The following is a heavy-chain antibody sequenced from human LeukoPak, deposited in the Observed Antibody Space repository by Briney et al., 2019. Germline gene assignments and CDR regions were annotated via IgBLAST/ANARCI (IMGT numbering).Heavy chain of an antibody. D-gene: IGHD5-18*01. CDR3: ARGLRGYSLR. Sequence: GRSLRLSCAASGFTFSSYAMHWVRQAPGKGLEWVALISYDGSNKYYADSVNGRFTVSRDNPKNTLFLQINGLRAEDTAVYYCARGLRGYSLRWGQGTLVTVSS. J-gene: IGHJ4*02. V-gene: IGHV3-30-3*01. CDR2: ISYDGSNK. CDR1: GFTFSSYA.